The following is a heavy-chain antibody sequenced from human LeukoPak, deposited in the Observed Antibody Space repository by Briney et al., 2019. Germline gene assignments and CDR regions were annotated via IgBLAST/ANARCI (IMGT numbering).Heavy chain of an antibody. Sequence: SETLSLTCTVSGASIRTYFWSWFRQPAGKGLEWIGRVPSNGDTYYNPSLESRVTVSMDTSKNQFALNLTSLTAADTAVYYCARDIGLAHWGQGTLVTVSS. CDR2: VPSNGDT. V-gene: IGHV4-4*07. D-gene: IGHD3-16*02. CDR1: GASIRTYF. J-gene: IGHJ4*02. CDR3: ARDIGLAH.